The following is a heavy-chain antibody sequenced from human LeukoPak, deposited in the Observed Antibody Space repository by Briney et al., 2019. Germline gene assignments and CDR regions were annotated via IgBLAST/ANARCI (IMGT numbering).Heavy chain of an antibody. J-gene: IGHJ6*03. CDR2: INTNTGNP. D-gene: IGHD3-3*01. CDR1: GYTFTSYA. Sequence: ASVKVSCKASGYTFTSYAMNWVRQAPGQGLEWMGWINTNTGNPTYAQGFTGRFVFSLDTSVSTAYLQISSLKAEDTAVYYCARATIFGVVTVRFMDVWGKGTTVTVSS. CDR3: ARATIFGVVTVRFMDV. V-gene: IGHV7-4-1*02.